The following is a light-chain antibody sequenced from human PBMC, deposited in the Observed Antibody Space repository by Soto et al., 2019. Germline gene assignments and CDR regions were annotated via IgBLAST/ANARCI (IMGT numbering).Light chain of an antibody. CDR2: GAS. V-gene: IGKV3-15*01. Sequence: EIVMTQSPATLSVSPGERATLSCRASQSVSSNLAWYQQKPGQAPTLLIYGASARATGIPARFSGSGSGTEFTLTISSLQSEDFAVYYCQQYKDWRTFGQGTNVDIK. CDR3: QQYKDWRT. CDR1: QSVSSN. J-gene: IGKJ1*01.